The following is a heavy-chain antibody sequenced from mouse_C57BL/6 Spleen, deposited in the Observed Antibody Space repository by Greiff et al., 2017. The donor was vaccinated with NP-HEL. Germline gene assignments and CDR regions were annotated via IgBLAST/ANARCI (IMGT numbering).Heavy chain of an antibody. D-gene: IGHD2-4*01. Sequence: QVQLKQSGAELVRPGTSVKVSCKASGYAFTNYLIEWVKQRPGQGLEWIGVINPGSGGTNYNEKFKGKATLTADKSSSTAYMQLSSLTSEDSAVYFCARWGDYDYFDYWGQGTTLTVSS. CDR3: ARWGDYDYFDY. CDR2: INPGSGGT. CDR1: GYAFTNYL. J-gene: IGHJ2*01. V-gene: IGHV1-54*01.